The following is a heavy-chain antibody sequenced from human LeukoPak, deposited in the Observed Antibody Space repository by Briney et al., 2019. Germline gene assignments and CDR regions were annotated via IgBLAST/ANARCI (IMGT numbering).Heavy chain of an antibody. V-gene: IGHV1-18*01. CDR2: ISAYNGNT. D-gene: IGHD5-24*01. Sequence: ASVKVSCKASGGTFSSFAINWVRQAPGQGLEWMGWISAYNGNTNYAQILQGRVTVTTDTSTSTAYMELRSLRSDDTAVYYCARDNSVRDEAWWFNPWGQGTLVTVSS. J-gene: IGHJ5*02. CDR3: ARDNSVRDEAWWFNP. CDR1: GGTFSSFA.